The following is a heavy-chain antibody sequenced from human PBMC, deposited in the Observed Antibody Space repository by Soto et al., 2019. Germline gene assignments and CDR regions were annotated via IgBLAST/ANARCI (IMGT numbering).Heavy chain of an antibody. CDR3: ARDSKDMGFPDY. Sequence: PGGSLRLSCAASGFSFNTCSMNWVRQAPGKGLEWVAYISSSGSTINYADSVKGRITISRDNANKSLHLQMSSLRAEDTAVYYCARDSKDMGFPDYWGQGTLVTVSS. CDR1: GFSFNTCS. V-gene: IGHV3-48*01. J-gene: IGHJ4*02. D-gene: IGHD2-15*01. CDR2: ISSSGSTI.